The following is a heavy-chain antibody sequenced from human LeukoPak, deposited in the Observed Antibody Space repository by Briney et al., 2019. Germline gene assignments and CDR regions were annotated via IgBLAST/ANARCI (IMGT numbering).Heavy chain of an antibody. Sequence: GGSLRLSCAASGFTLSSYAMHCVRQAPGKGLEWVAVISYDGSNKYYAASVKGRFTISRDNSKNTLYLQMNSLRAEDTAVYYCARMDIVVGIYYYGMDVWGQGTTVTVSS. D-gene: IGHD2-15*01. CDR1: GFTLSSYA. V-gene: IGHV3-30*01. CDR3: ARMDIVVGIYYYGMDV. J-gene: IGHJ6*02. CDR2: ISYDGSNK.